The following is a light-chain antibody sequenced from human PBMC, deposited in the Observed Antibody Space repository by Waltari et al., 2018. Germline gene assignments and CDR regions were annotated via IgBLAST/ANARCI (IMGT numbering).Light chain of an antibody. J-gene: IGLJ3*02. Sequence: QSVLTQPPSVSGAPGQRVTISCTGSSSNIGAGYDVHWYQQLPGTAPKLRIYGSSTRASGVPDRFSGSKSGTSASLASAGRQAGDGADYYGQADVRSLSGSVCGGVTKRTVL. CDR2: GSS. CDR1: SSNIGAGYD. V-gene: IGLV1-40*01. CDR3: QADVRSLSGSV.